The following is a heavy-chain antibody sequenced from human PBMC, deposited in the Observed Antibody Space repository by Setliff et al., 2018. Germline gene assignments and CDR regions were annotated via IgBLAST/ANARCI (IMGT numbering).Heavy chain of an antibody. Sequence: GGSLRLSCAASGFIFSGYWMHWVRQAPGKGLMWVSRMHSDDRSITYADSVKGRFTISRDNAKNMLYLQMNSLRAEDTAVYYCVREGGNYFPLVYWGLGTLVTVSS. J-gene: IGHJ4*02. D-gene: IGHD1-26*01. CDR1: GFIFSGYW. CDR2: MHSDDRSI. V-gene: IGHV3-74*03. CDR3: VREGGNYFPLVY.